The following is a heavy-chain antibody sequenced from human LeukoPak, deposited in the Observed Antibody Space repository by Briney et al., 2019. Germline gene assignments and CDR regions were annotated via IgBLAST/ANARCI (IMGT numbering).Heavy chain of an antibody. Sequence: SETLSLTCAVSGGSISSGNWWSWVRQPPGKGLEWIGEIHHSGSTNYNPSLKSRVTISVDNSKNQFSLKLSSVTAADTAVYYCARVTGTTSGDAFDIWGQGTMVTVSS. CDR1: GGSISSGNW. CDR2: IHHSGST. D-gene: IGHD1-1*01. V-gene: IGHV4-4*02. J-gene: IGHJ3*02. CDR3: ARVTGTTSGDAFDI.